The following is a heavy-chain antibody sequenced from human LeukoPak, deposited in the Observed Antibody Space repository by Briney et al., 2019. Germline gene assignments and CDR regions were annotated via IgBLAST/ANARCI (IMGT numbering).Heavy chain of an antibody. Sequence: GGSLRLSCAASGFTFSSYGMSWVRQAPGKGLEWVSAISGSGGSTYYADSVKGRFTISRDNSKNTLYLQMNSLRAEDTAVYYCAKDPWPAPFLGPILLPPYYYNGMDVWGQGTTVTVSS. CDR1: GFTFSSYG. V-gene: IGHV3-23*01. J-gene: IGHJ6*02. D-gene: IGHD3-10*01. CDR3: AKDPWPAPFLGPILLPPYYYNGMDV. CDR2: ISGSGGST.